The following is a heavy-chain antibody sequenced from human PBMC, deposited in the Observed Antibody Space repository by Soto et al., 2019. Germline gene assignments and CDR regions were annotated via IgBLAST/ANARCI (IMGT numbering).Heavy chain of an antibody. J-gene: IGHJ1*01. CDR3: ARDMVRGLYPEYFQH. D-gene: IGHD3-10*01. CDR2: IYSGGST. CDR1: GLTSRSNY. V-gene: IGHV3-66*01. Sequence: GFLRLSCAASGLTSRSNYLSRVSQDPGKGLEWVSVIYSGGSTYYADSVKGRFTISRDNSKNTLYLQMNSLRAEDTAVYYCARDMVRGLYPEYFQHWGQGTLVTVPQ.